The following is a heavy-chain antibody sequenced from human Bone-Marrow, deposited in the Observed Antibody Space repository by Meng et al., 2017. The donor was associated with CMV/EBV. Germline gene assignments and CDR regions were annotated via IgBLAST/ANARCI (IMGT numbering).Heavy chain of an antibody. CDR2: INPNSGGT. CDR1: GYTFTGYY. J-gene: IGHJ4*02. D-gene: IGHD2-2*02. CDR3: ARDLARVGYCSSTSCYTKGAFDY. V-gene: IGHV1-2*02. Sequence: ASVKVSCKASGYTFTGYYMHWVRQAPGQGLEWMGWINPNSGGTNYAQKFQGRVTMTRDTSISTAYMELSRLRSDDTAVYYCARDLARVGYCSSTSCYTKGAFDYWARERWSPSPQ.